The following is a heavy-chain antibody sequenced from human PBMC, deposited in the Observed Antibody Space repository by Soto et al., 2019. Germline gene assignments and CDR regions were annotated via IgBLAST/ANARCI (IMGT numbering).Heavy chain of an antibody. Sequence: LSLTCTVSGGSISSGGYYWSWIRQHPGKGLEWIGYIYYSGSTYYNPSLKSRVTISVDTSKNQFSLKLSSVTAADTAVYYCARSVASGSLNWFDPWGKGTLVTVSS. D-gene: IGHD3-10*01. CDR3: ARSVASGSLNWFDP. CDR1: GGSISSGGYY. V-gene: IGHV4-31*03. J-gene: IGHJ5*02. CDR2: IYYSGST.